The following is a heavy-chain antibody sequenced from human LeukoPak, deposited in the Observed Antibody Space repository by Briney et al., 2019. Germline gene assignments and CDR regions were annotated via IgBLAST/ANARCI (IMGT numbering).Heavy chain of an antibody. CDR1: GGTFSSYA. D-gene: IGHD6-19*01. CDR3: ARVLSGIAVAGSFDP. CDR2: IIPILGIA. V-gene: IGHV1-69*04. J-gene: IGHJ5*02. Sequence: AVKVSCKASGGTFSSYAISWVRQGPRQGLECMGRIIPILGIANYAQNFQGRVTVTADKSTSTAYMELSSLRSEDTAVYYCARVLSGIAVAGSFDPWGQGTLVTVSS.